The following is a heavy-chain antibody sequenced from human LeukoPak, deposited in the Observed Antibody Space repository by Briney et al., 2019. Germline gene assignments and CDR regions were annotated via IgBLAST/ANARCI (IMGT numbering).Heavy chain of an antibody. Sequence: GGSLRLSCAASGFTFRSYGFHWVRQAPGKGLEWVAIIWYDGSNKYYADSVKGRFTISRDNSKNSAYLEMNSLRVEDTALYYCARVFPNYGMDVWGQGTTVTVSS. V-gene: IGHV3-33*01. CDR1: GFTFRSYG. D-gene: IGHD3-10*02. CDR2: IWYDGSNK. J-gene: IGHJ6*02. CDR3: ARVFPNYGMDV.